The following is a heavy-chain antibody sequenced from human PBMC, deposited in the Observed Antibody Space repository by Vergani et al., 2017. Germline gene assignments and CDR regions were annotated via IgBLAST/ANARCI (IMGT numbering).Heavy chain of an antibody. J-gene: IGHJ5*02. Sequence: EVQLVHSGAEVKKPGESLRISCKGSGYSFTSYWISWVRQMPGKGLEWMGRIDPSDSYTNYSPSFQGHVTISADKSISTAYLQWSSLKASDTAMYYCARVGWSYYDSSGYYYAPGGWFDPWGQGTLVTVSS. CDR1: GYSFTSYW. CDR3: ARVGWSYYDSSGYYYAPGGWFDP. CDR2: IDPSDSYT. V-gene: IGHV5-10-1*03. D-gene: IGHD3-22*01.